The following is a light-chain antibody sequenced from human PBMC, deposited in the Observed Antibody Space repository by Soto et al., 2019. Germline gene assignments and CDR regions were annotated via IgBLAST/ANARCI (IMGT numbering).Light chain of an antibody. CDR2: VVS. J-gene: IGLJ1*01. CDR1: SIDVGRYNY. CDR3: SSYTSSSTLV. Sequence: QSALTQPASVSGSPGQSITISCTGTSIDVGRYNYVSWYQQHPGKAPKLMIYVVSNRPSGVSNRFSGSKSGNTVSLTISGLQAEDEADYYCSSYTSSSTLVFGTGTKVTVL. V-gene: IGLV2-14*01.